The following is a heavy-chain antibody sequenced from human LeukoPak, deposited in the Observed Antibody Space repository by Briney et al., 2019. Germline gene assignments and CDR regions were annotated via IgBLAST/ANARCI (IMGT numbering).Heavy chain of an antibody. D-gene: IGHD3-16*01. CDR3: ARALTPSDAFDI. CDR2: IIPILGIA. CDR1: GGTFSSYA. Sequence: ASVKVSCKASGGTFSSYAISWVRQAPGQGLEWMGRIIPILGIANYAQKSQGRVTITADKSTSTAYMELSSLRSEDTAVYYCARALTPSDAFDIWGQGTMVTVSS. J-gene: IGHJ3*02. V-gene: IGHV1-69*04.